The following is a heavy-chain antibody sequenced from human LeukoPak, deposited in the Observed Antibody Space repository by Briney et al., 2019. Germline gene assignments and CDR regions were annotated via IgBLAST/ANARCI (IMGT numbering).Heavy chain of an antibody. D-gene: IGHD3-3*01. CDR2: ISSSGSTI. CDR3: ARVWSGCYLDY. CDR1: GFTFSSYS. J-gene: IGHJ4*02. Sequence: GGSLRLSCSASGFTFSSYSIHWVRQAPGKGLEYVSAISSSGSTIYYADSVKGRFTISRDNAKNSLYLQMNSLRAEDTAVYYCARVWSGCYLDYWGQGTLVTVSS. V-gene: IGHV3-48*03.